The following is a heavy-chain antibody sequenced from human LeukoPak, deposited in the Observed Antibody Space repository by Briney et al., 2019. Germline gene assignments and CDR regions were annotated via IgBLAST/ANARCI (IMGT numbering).Heavy chain of an antibody. CDR1: GGTFSSYA. CDR2: IIPILGIA. J-gene: IGHJ6*02. V-gene: IGHV1-69*04. CDR3: ARDGKPYYNILTGHEDYYYGMDV. Sequence: SVKVSCKASGGTFSSYAISWVRQAPGQGLEWMGRIIPILGIANYAQKFQGRVTITADKSTSTAYMELSSLRSEGTAVYYCARDGKPYYNILTGHEDYYYGMDVWGQGTTVTVSS. D-gene: IGHD3-9*01.